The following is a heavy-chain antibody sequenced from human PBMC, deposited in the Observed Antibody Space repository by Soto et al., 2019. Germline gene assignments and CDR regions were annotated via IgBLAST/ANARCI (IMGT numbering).Heavy chain of an antibody. CDR3: ARDQSRGYYDSSGYFPFNY. V-gene: IGHV1-69*01. J-gene: IGHJ4*02. CDR1: GGTFSSYA. Sequence: QVQLVQSGAEVQKPGSSVKVSCKASGGTFSSYAISWVRQAPGQGLEWMGGIIPIFGTANYAQKFQGRVTITADESTSTAYMELSSLRSEDTAVYYCARDQSRGYYDSSGYFPFNYWGQGTLVTVSS. D-gene: IGHD3-22*01. CDR2: IIPIFGTA.